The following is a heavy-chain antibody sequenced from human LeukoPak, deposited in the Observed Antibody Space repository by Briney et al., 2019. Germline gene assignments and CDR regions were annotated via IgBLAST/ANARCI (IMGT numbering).Heavy chain of an antibody. J-gene: IGHJ4*02. CDR3: ARQGGGGGAASLFHY. V-gene: IGHV4-39*01. Sequence: SETLSLTCTASGVSISASDYYWGWIRQPPGKGLEWIGSMYYGGSTYYNPSLKSRVTISVDTSKNHFSMKLTSVTAADTAIFYCARQGGGGGAASLFHYWGQGTLVTVSS. CDR2: MYYGGST. CDR1: GVSISASDYY. D-gene: IGHD3-16*01.